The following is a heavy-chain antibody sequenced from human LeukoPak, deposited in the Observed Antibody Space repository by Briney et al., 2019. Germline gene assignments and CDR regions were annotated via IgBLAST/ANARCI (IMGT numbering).Heavy chain of an antibody. CDR3: ARDHGAQGNGMDV. V-gene: IGHV3-21*04. J-gene: IGHJ6*02. CDR2: ISSSSSYI. D-gene: IGHD4-17*01. CDR1: GFTFSSYS. Sequence: PGGSLRLSCAASGFTFSSYSMNWVRQAPGKGLEWVSSISSSSSYIYYADSVKGRFTISRDNAKNSLYLQMNSLRAEDTAVYYCARDHGAQGNGMDVWGQGTTVTVSS.